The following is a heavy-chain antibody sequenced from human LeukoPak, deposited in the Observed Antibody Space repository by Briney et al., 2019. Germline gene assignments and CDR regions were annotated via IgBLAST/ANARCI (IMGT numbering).Heavy chain of an antibody. V-gene: IGHV3-53*01. Sequence: GGSLRLSCAASGFTVSSNYMSWVRQAPGKGLEWVSVIYSGGSTYYADSVKGRFTISRDNSKNTLYLQMNSLRAEDTAVYYCARELGYCGSTSCSYFDYWGQGTLVTVSS. D-gene: IGHD2-2*01. CDR1: GFTVSSNY. J-gene: IGHJ4*02. CDR2: IYSGGST. CDR3: ARELGYCGSTSCSYFDY.